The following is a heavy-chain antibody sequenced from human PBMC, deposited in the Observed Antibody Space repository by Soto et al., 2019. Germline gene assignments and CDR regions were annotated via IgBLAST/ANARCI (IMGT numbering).Heavy chain of an antibody. V-gene: IGHV1-18*01. J-gene: IGHJ4*02. CDR2: ISTYNGNT. CDR3: ARGPTDYYDNSANYFLDY. CDR1: GYTFITYG. D-gene: IGHD3-22*01. Sequence: QVQLVQSGAEVKKPGASVKVPCKASGYTFITYGVSWVRQAPGQGLDWLGWISTYNGNTRYAERLQGRVTMTTDTTTNTAYMELKNLRSDDTAVYYCARGPTDYYDNSANYFLDYWGQGTLVTVSS.